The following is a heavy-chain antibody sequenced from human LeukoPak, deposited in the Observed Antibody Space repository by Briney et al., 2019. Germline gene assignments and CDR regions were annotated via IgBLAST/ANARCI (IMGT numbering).Heavy chain of an antibody. V-gene: IGHV3-72*01. CDR2: IRRGANSYTT. CDR1: GFTFSDYI. Sequence: GGSLRLSRAASGFTFSDYILDWVRQAPGKGLEWVGRIRRGANSYTTEYAASVKGRFTISRDDSRNSLYLHMNSLKTEDTAVYHCCRDGGEGGDSAFDIWGQGAMVTVSS. J-gene: IGHJ3*02. CDR3: CRDGGEGGDSAFDI. D-gene: IGHD2-21*01.